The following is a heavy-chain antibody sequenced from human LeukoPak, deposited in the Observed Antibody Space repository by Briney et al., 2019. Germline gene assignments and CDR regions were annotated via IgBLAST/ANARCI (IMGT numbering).Heavy chain of an antibody. CDR1: GISFSSSA. CDR3: AREFYVGEFISLDY. CDR2: ISGDSRNR. V-gene: IGHV3-23*01. D-gene: IGHD3-10*01. J-gene: IGHJ4*02. Sequence: GGSLRLSCAASGISFSSSAMSWVRQAPGKGLERVSAISGDSRNRFHADSVKGRFTISGDNSKDTLYLQMDSLRVEDTAIYYCAREFYVGEFISLDYWGQGTLVTVFS.